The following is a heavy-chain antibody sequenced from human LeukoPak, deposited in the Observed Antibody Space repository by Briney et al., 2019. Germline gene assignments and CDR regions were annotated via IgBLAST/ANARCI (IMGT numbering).Heavy chain of an antibody. V-gene: IGHV4-59*12. CDR1: GDSISSYY. D-gene: IGHD3-22*01. Sequence: PSGTLSLTCTVSGDSISSYYWSWIRQPPGKGLEWIGYIYYSGSTNCNPSLKSRVTISVDTSKNQFSLQLSSVTAADTAVYYCARDLDGTSGYYYWGQGTLVTVSS. CDR2: IYYSGST. CDR3: ARDLDGTSGYYY. J-gene: IGHJ4*02.